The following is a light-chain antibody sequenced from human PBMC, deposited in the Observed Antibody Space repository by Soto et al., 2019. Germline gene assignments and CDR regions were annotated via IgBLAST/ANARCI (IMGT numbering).Light chain of an antibody. CDR1: SSDVGSYNL. Sequence: QSVLTQPASVSGSPGQSNTISCTGTSSDVGSYNLVSWYQHHPGKTPKLMIYEGSRRPSGVSNRFSASKSGNTASLTISGLQAEDEAEYYCCSYETSSTYVFGSGTKVTVL. J-gene: IGLJ1*01. CDR2: EGS. V-gene: IGLV2-23*01. CDR3: CSYETSSTYV.